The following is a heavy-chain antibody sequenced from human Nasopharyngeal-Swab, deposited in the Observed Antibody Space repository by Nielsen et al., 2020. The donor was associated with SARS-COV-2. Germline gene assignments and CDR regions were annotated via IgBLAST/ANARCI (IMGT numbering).Heavy chain of an antibody. Sequence: GESLKISCAASGFTFSDYYMSWIRQAPGKGLEWVSSISSSSSYIYYADSVKGRFTISRDNAKNSLYLQMNSLGAEDTAVYYCARARYFDWLLWYWGQGTLVTVSS. J-gene: IGHJ4*02. D-gene: IGHD3-9*01. V-gene: IGHV3-11*06. CDR3: ARARYFDWLLWY. CDR1: GFTFSDYY. CDR2: ISSSSSYI.